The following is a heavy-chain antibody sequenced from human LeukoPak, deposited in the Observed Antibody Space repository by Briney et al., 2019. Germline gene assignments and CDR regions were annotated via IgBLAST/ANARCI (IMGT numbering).Heavy chain of an antibody. D-gene: IGHD3-10*01. Sequence: GGSLRLSCAASGFTFSSYAMSWVRQAPGKGLEWVSAISDSGGSTYYADSVRGRFTISRDNAKDSLYLQMNSLRAEDTAVYYCARERHYFGSGSHPLFGYWGQGTLVTVSS. CDR1: GFTFSSYA. CDR3: ARERHYFGSGSHPLFGY. V-gene: IGHV3-23*01. CDR2: ISDSGGST. J-gene: IGHJ4*02.